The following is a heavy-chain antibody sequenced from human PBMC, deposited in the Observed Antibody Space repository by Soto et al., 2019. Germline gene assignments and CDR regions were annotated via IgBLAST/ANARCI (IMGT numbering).Heavy chain of an antibody. CDR3: TSHMVELSFPRAFDI. V-gene: IGHV3-73*01. Sequence: EVQLVESGGGLVQPGGSLKLSCAASGFTVSGSAVHCVRQASGKGLEWVGRIRSKTNSYATAYAASVKGRFTISRDDSKNTAYLQMNSLKTEDTAVYYCTSHMVELSFPRAFDIWGQGTMVTVSS. D-gene: IGHD3-16*02. CDR1: GFTVSGSA. CDR2: IRSKTNSYAT. J-gene: IGHJ3*02.